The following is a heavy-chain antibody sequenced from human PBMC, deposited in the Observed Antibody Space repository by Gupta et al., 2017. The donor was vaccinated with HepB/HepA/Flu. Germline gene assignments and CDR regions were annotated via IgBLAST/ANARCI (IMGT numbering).Heavy chain of an antibody. CDR2: INSDGKKK. V-gene: IGHV3-74*03. J-gene: IGHJ3*01. CDR3: VREGIATGLLGALNL. Sequence: VESGGGLVLPGGALRLSCTAAGCTFTRPWMHWVRQGPGKGLEWVLRINSDGKKKSYADSVKGRFTVSRDSANNKVYVQMNSLRVEDTAVYYCVREGIATGLLGALNLWGQGTVVTVSP. CDR1: GCTFTRPW. D-gene: IGHD1-1*01.